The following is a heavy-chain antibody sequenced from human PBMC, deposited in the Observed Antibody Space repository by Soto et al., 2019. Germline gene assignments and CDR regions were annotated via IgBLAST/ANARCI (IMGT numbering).Heavy chain of an antibody. CDR3: ASGSVGQGGVGYYYYGMDV. Sequence: ASVKVSCKASGGTFSSYAISWVRQAPVQGLEWMGGIIPIFGTANYAQKFQGRGTITADESTSTAYMELSSLRSEDTAVYYCASGSVGQGGVGYYYYGMDVWGQGTTVTVSS. CDR1: GGTFSSYA. CDR2: IIPIFGTA. D-gene: IGHD3-3*01. V-gene: IGHV1-69*13. J-gene: IGHJ6*02.